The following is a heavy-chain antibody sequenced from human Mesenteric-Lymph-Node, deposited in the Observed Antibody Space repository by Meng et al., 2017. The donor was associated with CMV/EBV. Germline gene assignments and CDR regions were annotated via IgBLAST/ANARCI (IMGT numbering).Heavy chain of an antibody. V-gene: IGHV3-66*01. Sequence: GGSLRLSCAASGFTVSSNYMSWVRQAPGKGLEWVSVIYVGDSTYYADSVKGRFTISRDNAKNSLYLQMNSLRAEDTAVYYCVRDKPNCSSTSCYYYYGMDVWGHGTTVTVSS. CDR1: GFTVSSNY. CDR3: VRDKPNCSSTSCYYYYGMDV. J-gene: IGHJ6*02. D-gene: IGHD2-2*01. CDR2: IYVGDST.